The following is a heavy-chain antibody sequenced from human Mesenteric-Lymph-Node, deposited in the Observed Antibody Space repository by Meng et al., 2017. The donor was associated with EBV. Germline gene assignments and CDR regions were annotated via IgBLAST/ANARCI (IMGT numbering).Heavy chain of an antibody. Sequence: VQLPRPGPGVGEPLWTPSLPVRLSGDSGISSNGWSWVRQPPGKGLEWIGEMSHSGSSNYNPSLTNRVTMSLDKSKNRVFLQLSSVTAADAAMYYCARILVGENSGYYLDYWGQGILVTVSS. CDR1: GDSGISSNG. D-gene: IGHD3-22*01. CDR3: ARILVGENSGYYLDY. V-gene: IGHV4-4*02. J-gene: IGHJ4*02. CDR2: MSHSGSS.